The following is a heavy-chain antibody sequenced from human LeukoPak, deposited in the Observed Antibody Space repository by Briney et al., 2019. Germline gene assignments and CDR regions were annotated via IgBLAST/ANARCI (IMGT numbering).Heavy chain of an antibody. Sequence: ASVKVSFKASGYTFTSYDINWVRQATGQGLEWMGWMNPKSGNTGFAQKFQGRVTMTRDTSISTAYMELGSLRSEDTAVYYRARVTGSIDYWGQGTLVTVSS. CDR2: MNPKSGNT. V-gene: IGHV1-8*01. J-gene: IGHJ4*02. CDR3: ARVTGSIDY. CDR1: GYTFTSYD. D-gene: IGHD1-26*01.